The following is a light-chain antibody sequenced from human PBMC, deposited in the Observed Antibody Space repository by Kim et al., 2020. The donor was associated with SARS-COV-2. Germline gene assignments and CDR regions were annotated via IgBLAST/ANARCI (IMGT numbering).Light chain of an antibody. Sequence: SLGARATLSCRASQSVSSNLAWYQQKPGQAPRLIIYGASTRATGIPDRFSGSGSGTEFTLTISNLQSEDFAVYYCQQYNKWPPLTFGGGTKVDIK. J-gene: IGKJ4*01. CDR1: QSVSSN. V-gene: IGKV3-15*01. CDR2: GAS. CDR3: QQYNKWPPLT.